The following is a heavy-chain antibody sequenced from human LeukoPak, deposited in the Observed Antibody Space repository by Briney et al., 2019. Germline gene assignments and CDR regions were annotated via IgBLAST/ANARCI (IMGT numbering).Heavy chain of an antibody. CDR3: ARQGGSSSPYDYYYMDV. D-gene: IGHD6-13*01. CDR2: MYHSGST. CDR1: GYSISSGYY. V-gene: IGHV4-38-2*01. J-gene: IGHJ6*03. Sequence: PSETLSLTCAVSGYSISSGYYWGWLRQPPGKGLEWIGCMYHSGSTYYNPSLKSRVTISVDTSKNQFSLKLSSVTAADTAVYYCARQGGSSSPYDYYYMDVWGKGTTVTVSS.